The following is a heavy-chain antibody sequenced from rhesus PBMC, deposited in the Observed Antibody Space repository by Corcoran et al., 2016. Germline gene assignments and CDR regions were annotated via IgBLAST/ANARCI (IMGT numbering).Heavy chain of an antibody. V-gene: IGHV3-119*01. CDR2: IRSDGSST. CDR3: AAAIAAAGTGIDY. D-gene: IGHD6-25*01. J-gene: IGHJ4*01. Sequence: EVQLVESGGGLAQPGGCLRLSCAASGFTFSSYWMYWVRQAPGKAREGVSRIRSDGSSTSYADSVKGRFTISRENAKNSLYLQMNSLRVEDTAVYYCAAAIAAAGTGIDYWGQGVLVTVSS. CDR1: GFTFSSYW.